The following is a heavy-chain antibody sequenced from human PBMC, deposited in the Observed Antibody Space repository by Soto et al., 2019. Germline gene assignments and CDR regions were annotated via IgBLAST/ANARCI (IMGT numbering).Heavy chain of an antibody. CDR2: ISAYNGNT. V-gene: IGHV1-18*04. CDR3: ARDQDSSSWYGTFDYYYYGMDV. Sequence: GASVKVSCKASGYTFTSYGISWVRQAPGQGLEWMGWISAYNGNTNYAQKLQGRVTMTTDTSTSTACMELRSLRSDDTAVYYCARDQDSSSWYGTFDYYYYGMDVWGQGTTVTVSS. J-gene: IGHJ6*02. D-gene: IGHD6-13*01. CDR1: GYTFTSYG.